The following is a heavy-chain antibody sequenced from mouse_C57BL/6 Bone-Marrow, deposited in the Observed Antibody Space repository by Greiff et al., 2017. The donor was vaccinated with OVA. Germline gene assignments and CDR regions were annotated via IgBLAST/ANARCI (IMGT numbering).Heavy chain of an antibody. J-gene: IGHJ4*01. V-gene: IGHV1-85*01. Sequence: VQRVESGPELVKPGASVKLSCKASGYTFTSYEINWVKQRPGQGLEWIGWIYPGDGSTKYNEKFKGKATLTVDTSSSTAYMELHSLTSEDSAVYFCARATSVVPYYYAMDYWGQGTSVTAAS. CDR1: GYTFTSYE. CDR3: ARATSVVPYYYAMDY. D-gene: IGHD1-1*01. CDR2: IYPGDGST.